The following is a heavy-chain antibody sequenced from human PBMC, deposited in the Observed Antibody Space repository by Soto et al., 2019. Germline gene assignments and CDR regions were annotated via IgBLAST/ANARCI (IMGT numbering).Heavy chain of an antibody. CDR1: GYSFTSYW. J-gene: IGHJ6*02. D-gene: IGHD6-6*01. V-gene: IGHV5-10-1*01. Sequence: GKSLKISCKGSGYSFTSYWISWVRQMPGKGLEWMGRIDPSDSYTNYSPSFQGHVTISADKSISTAYLQWSSLKASDTAMYYCARQGGSSSSYYYGMDVWGQGTTVTVSS. CDR2: IDPSDSYT. CDR3: ARQGGSSSSYYYGMDV.